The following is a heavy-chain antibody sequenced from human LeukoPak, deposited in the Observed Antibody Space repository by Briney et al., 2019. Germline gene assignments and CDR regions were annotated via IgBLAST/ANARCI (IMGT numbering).Heavy chain of an antibody. Sequence: GVSLRRSCAASGFTVDSNYLSRVRQAPGKGLEWVSTIYTGGNTYYAASVKGRFTISRDFSKNTVFLHMNSLRAEDTAMYYCARGDDSGYYDYFDYWGQGALVTVPS. J-gene: IGHJ4*02. V-gene: IGHV3-53*01. CDR1: GFTVDSNY. D-gene: IGHD3-22*01. CDR2: IYTGGNT. CDR3: ARGDDSGYYDYFDY.